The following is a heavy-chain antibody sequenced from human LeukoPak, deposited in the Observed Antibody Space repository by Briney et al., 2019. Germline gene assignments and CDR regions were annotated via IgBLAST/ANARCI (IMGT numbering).Heavy chain of an antibody. J-gene: IGHJ4*02. Sequence: GGSLRLSCAASGFIFNTYTMNWVRQAPRKGLEYVSAISSSGAVTYYANSVKDRFTISRDNPKNTLYLQMGSPRPEDMAVYYCAASLTRYDILTGYPLDYWGQGTLVAVSS. V-gene: IGHV3-64*01. D-gene: IGHD3-9*01. CDR1: GFIFNTYT. CDR2: ISSSGAVT. CDR3: AASLTRYDILTGYPLDY.